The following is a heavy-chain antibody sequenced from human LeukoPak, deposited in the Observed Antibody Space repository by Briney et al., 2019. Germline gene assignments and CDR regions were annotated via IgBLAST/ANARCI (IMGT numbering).Heavy chain of an antibody. V-gene: IGHV3-53*01. CDR2: IYSGGST. Sequence: PGGSLRLSCAASGFTLSSNYMSWVRQAPGKGLEWVSVIYSGGSTYYADSVKGRFTISRDNSKNTLYLQMNSLRAEDTAVYYCARSELWSRAFDIWGQGTMVTVSS. D-gene: IGHD3-10*01. CDR1: GFTLSSNY. J-gene: IGHJ3*02. CDR3: ARSELWSRAFDI.